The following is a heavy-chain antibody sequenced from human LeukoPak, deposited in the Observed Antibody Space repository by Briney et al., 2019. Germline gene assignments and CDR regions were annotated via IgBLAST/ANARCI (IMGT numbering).Heavy chain of an antibody. CDR1: GFTFISYW. V-gene: IGHV3-74*01. Sequence: GGSLRLSCAASGFTFISYWMHSVRHTPGKGLVWVSRINSDGSSTTYADSVKGRFTISRDNAKNTLYLQMNSLRAEDTAVYYCAKEGRDGFNYDYWGQGTLVTVSA. CDR3: AKEGRDGFNYDY. J-gene: IGHJ4*02. CDR2: INSDGSST. D-gene: IGHD5-24*01.